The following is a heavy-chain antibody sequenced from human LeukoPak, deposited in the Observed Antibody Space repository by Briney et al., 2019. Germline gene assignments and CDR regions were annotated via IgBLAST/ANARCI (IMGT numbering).Heavy chain of an antibody. Sequence: GGSLRLSCAASGFTFSSYSMNWVRQAPGKGLEWVSSISSSSSYIYYADSVKGRFTISRDNAKNSLYPQMNCLRAEDTAVYYCARGIAVAGTETYYYGMDVWGQGTTVTVSS. CDR3: ARGIAVAGTETYYYGMDV. J-gene: IGHJ6*02. CDR1: GFTFSSYS. V-gene: IGHV3-21*01. D-gene: IGHD6-19*01. CDR2: ISSSSSYI.